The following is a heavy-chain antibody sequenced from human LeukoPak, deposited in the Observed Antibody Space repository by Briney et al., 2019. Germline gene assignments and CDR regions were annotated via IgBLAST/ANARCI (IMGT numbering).Heavy chain of an antibody. CDR3: ASGGSYYGWFDP. CDR1: GYTFTRYD. V-gene: IGHV1-8*01. J-gene: IGHJ5*02. D-gene: IGHD1-26*01. Sequence: ASVKVSCKASGYTFTRYDINWVRQATGQGLEWMGWMNPNSGNTGYAQKFQGRVTMTRNTSISTAYMELSSLRSEDTAVYYCASGGSYYGWFDPWGQGTLVTVSS. CDR2: MNPNSGNT.